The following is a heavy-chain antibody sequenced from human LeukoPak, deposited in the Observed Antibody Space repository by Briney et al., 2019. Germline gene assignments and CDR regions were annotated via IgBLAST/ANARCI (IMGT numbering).Heavy chain of an antibody. CDR1: GFTFSKYA. D-gene: IGHD2-21*02. J-gene: IGHJ3*02. CDR3: GKDPNGDYVGAFDI. Sequence: PGGSVRLSCAASGFTFSKYAMSWVRQVPGKGLEWVSSITAPGGRTYYADSVKGRFTISRDSSTNTLFLQMNSLRDEDTAVYYCGKDPNGDYVGAFDIWGQGTMVAVSS. CDR2: ITAPGGRT. V-gene: IGHV3-23*01.